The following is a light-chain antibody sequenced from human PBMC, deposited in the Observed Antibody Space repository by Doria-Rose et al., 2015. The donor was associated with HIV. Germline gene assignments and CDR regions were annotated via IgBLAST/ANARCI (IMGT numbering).Light chain of an antibody. Sequence: DIQVTQSPSSLSASVGDRVTITCRASQNINNYLNWYQQKPGKAPKLLTFAASTLQTGVPSRFSGGCSGTEFTLTITSLQPEDFAIYSCQQSYSTLPITFGQGTRLEIK. CDR1: QNINNY. J-gene: IGKJ5*01. CDR3: QQSYSTLPIT. CDR2: AAS. V-gene: IGKV1-39*01.